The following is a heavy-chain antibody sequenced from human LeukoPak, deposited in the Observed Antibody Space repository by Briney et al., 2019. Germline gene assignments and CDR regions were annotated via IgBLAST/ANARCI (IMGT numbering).Heavy chain of an antibody. Sequence: GGSLRLSCLTSGFTFSTNAMSWVRQAPGKGLEWISGISGSGASTYYADSVTGRFTISRDNSRNTLYLQMNSLRGDDTAVYYCAKDVKRAPLIAARLYYYGMDVWGQGTTVTVSS. J-gene: IGHJ6*02. D-gene: IGHD6-6*01. CDR2: ISGSGAST. CDR1: GFTFSTNA. V-gene: IGHV3-23*01. CDR3: AKDVKRAPLIAARLYYYGMDV.